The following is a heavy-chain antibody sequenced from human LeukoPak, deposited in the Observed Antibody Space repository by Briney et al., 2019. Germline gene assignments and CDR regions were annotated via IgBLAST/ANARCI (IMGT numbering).Heavy chain of an antibody. V-gene: IGHV3-30*18. D-gene: IGHD6-19*01. CDR3: AKGPKQLLIRRSVWVYMDV. CDR2: ISYDGSNK. J-gene: IGHJ6*03. CDR1: GFTFSKYG. Sequence: PGRSLRLSCAASGFTFSKYGMHWVRQAPGKGLEWVAIISYDGSNKYYTDSVKGRFTISRDSSKNTLYLQMNSLRAEDTAVYFCAKGPKQLLIRRSVWVYMDVWGKGTTVTISS.